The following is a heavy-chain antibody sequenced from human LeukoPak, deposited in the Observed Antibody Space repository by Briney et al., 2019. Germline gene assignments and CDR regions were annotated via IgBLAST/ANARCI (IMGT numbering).Heavy chain of an antibody. D-gene: IGHD1-26*01. V-gene: IGHV3-30*18. CDR2: ISYDGSDK. J-gene: IGHJ4*02. CDR1: EFSFSTYG. CDR3: AKEVGTFTLDY. Sequence: SGRSLRLSCAASEFSFSTYGMHWVRQAPGKGLEWVTVISYDGSDKYYADSVKGRFTISRDNSRNALYLQMNSLRVEDTAVYYCAKEVGTFTLDYWGQGTLVTVSS.